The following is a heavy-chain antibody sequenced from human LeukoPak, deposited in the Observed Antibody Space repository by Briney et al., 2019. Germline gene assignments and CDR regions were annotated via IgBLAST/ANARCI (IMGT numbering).Heavy chain of an antibody. Sequence: SETLSLTCAVCGGSFSGYYWSWIRQPPGKGLEWIGEINHSGSTNYNPSLKSRVTISVDTSKNQFSLKLSSVTAADTAVYYCARGRAPHPSRLVAPYFDYWGQGTLVTVSS. CDR2: INHSGST. CDR3: ARGRAPHPSRLVAPYFDY. V-gene: IGHV4-34*01. CDR1: GGSFSGYY. J-gene: IGHJ4*02.